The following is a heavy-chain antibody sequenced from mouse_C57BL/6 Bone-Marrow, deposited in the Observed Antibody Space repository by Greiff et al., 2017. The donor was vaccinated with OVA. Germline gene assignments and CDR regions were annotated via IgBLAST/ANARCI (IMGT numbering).Heavy chain of an antibody. V-gene: IGHV5-17*01. Sequence: EVNLVESGGGLVKPGGSLKLSCAASGFTFSDYGMHWVRQAPGKGLEWVGYISSGRGTIYYADTVKGRFTISRDNANNTLFLQLTSLRSEDTAMYDCARAPHYYGSSWYVDVWGTGTTVTVSS. CDR2: ISSGRGTI. CDR3: ARAPHYYGSSWYVDV. J-gene: IGHJ1*03. CDR1: GFTFSDYG. D-gene: IGHD1-1*01.